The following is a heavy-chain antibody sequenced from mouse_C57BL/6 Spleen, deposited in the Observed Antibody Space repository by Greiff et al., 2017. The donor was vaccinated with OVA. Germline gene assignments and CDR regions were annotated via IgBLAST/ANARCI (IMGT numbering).Heavy chain of an antibody. CDR3: DREGTGAPYFDD. V-gene: IGHV14-2*01. D-gene: IGHD3-1*01. Sequence: EVQGVESGAELVKPGASVKLSCTASGFNFTDYYMHWVKQRTEQGLEWIGRIDPEDGDTKYDQKFQGKATITADTASNTAYLQLSSLTSEDTAVYYCDREGTGAPYFDDWGQGTTLTVSS. CDR2: IDPEDGDT. J-gene: IGHJ2*01. CDR1: GFNFTDYY.